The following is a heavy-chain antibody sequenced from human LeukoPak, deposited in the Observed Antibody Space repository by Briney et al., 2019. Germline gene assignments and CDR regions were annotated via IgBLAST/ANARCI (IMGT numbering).Heavy chain of an antibody. V-gene: IGHV5-51*01. CDR1: GYRFTSYW. CDR3: ARHEIVVVPAATHYYYYYYMDV. D-gene: IGHD2-2*01. J-gene: IGHJ6*03. Sequence: GGSLKISCKGSGYRFTSYWIGWVRPMPGKGLEWMGIIYPGDSDTRYSPSFQGQVTISADKSISTAYRQWSSLKASDTAMYYCARHEIVVVPAATHYYYYYYMDVWGKGTTVTVSS. CDR2: IYPGDSDT.